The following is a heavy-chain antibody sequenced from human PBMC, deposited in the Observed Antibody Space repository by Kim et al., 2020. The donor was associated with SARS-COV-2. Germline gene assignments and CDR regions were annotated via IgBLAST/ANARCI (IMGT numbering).Heavy chain of an antibody. CDR1: GFSLSTSGAG. J-gene: IGHJ4*02. D-gene: IGHD1-26*01. V-gene: IGHV2-5*02. Sequence: SGPTLVKPTQTLTLTCTFSGFSLSTSGAGVGWIRQPPGKALEWLALIYWDDDNRYRPSLKSRLTITRDTYKNQVVLTMTNMDPVDTATYFCAHKDSGSYYGLFDYWGQGTLVTVSS. CDR2: IYWDDDN. CDR3: AHKDSGSYYGLFDY.